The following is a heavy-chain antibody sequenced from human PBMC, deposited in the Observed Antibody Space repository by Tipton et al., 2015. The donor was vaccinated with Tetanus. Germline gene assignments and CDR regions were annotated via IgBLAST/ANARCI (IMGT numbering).Heavy chain of an antibody. D-gene: IGHD2/OR15-2a*01. V-gene: IGHV4-31*03. CDR1: GASINAGGYL. CDR3: ARVSRRNFYFDY. Sequence: TLSLTCNVSGASINAGGYLWTWVRQHPGKGLEWIGNIYYYTQRTSQIPSLDSRVSISVDTSKNQFSLRLTTVTAADTAVYYCARVSRRNFYFDYWGPGAQVTVSS. J-gene: IGHJ4*02. CDR2: IYYYTQRT.